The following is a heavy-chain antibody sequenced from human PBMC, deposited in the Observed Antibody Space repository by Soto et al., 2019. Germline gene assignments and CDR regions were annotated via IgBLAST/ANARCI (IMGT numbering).Heavy chain of an antibody. J-gene: IGHJ3*02. CDR1: GFTVSNNY. D-gene: IGHD3-10*01. CDR2: IYTGGST. CDR3: ARVTGWFIRSYAFET. V-gene: IGHV3-53*04. Sequence: EVQLVESGGGLVQPGGSLRLSCAASGFTVSNNYMTWVRQAPGKGLEWVSIIYTGGSTYYADSVKGRFTISRHNSKNTRYLRMNSMRAEYSARYYCARVTGWFIRSYAFETWGQGTMVTVSS.